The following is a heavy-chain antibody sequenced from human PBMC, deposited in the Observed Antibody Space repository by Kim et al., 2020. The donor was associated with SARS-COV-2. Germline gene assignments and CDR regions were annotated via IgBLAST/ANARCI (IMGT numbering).Heavy chain of an antibody. V-gene: IGHV4-61*03. CDR2: ST. Sequence: STNYTPSLKSRISISVDTSTNHFSLDLTSVTPADTAVYYCARDPLEGAFDIWGQGKMVTVSS. J-gene: IGHJ3*02. CDR3: ARDPLEGAFDI.